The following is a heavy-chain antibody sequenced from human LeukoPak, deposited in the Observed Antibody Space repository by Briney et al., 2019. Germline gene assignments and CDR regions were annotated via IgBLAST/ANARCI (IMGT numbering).Heavy chain of an antibody. CDR2: ISASGSYL. J-gene: IGHJ6*04. D-gene: IGHD4-17*01. CDR1: GFTFSDYG. Sequence: GGSLRLSCTASGFTFSDYGMHWVRQAPGKGPEWLSSISASGSYLYQPDSLRGRFAISRDNAANSLYLQMSGLRVEDTAVYYCARALSTGGDYLFGSWKFKTWDVRGKGTTVTVSS. V-gene: IGHV3-21*01. CDR3: ARALSTGGDYLFGSWKFKTWDV.